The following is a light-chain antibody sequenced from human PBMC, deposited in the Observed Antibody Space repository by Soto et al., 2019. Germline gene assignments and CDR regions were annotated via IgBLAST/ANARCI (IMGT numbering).Light chain of an antibody. J-gene: IGKJ4*01. CDR2: GAS. CDR1: HSVSTY. V-gene: IGKV3-20*01. Sequence: EIVLTQSPATLSLSPGEGATLSCRASHSVSTYLAWYQQKPGQAPRLLIYGASSRATGIPDRFSGSGSGTDFTLTISRLEPEDFAVYYCQQYGSSLPLTFGGGTKVDIK. CDR3: QQYGSSLPLT.